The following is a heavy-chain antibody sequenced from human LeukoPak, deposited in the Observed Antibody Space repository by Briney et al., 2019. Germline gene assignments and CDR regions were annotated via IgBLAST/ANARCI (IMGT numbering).Heavy chain of an antibody. J-gene: IGHJ4*02. CDR2: INPNSGGT. D-gene: IGHD2-21*02. Sequence: ASVKVSCKASGYTFTGYFIHWVRQAPGQGLEWMGWINPNSGGTNYAQKFQGRVTMTRDTSISTAYMELSRLRSDDTALYYCARVSKGYCGGYCYSDYWGQGTLVTVSS. CDR3: ARVSKGYCGGYCYSDY. V-gene: IGHV1-2*02. CDR1: GYTFTGYF.